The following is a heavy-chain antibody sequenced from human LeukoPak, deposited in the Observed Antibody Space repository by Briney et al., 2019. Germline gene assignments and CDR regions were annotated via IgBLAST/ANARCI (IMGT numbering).Heavy chain of an antibody. CDR3: ARDRTFGGVIVSSGFDY. J-gene: IGHJ4*02. CDR1: GGSFSGYY. CDR2: INHSGST. D-gene: IGHD3-16*02. V-gene: IGHV4-34*01. Sequence: SETLSLTCAVYGGSFSGYYWSWIRQPPGKGLEWIGEINHSGSTNYNPSLKSRVTISVDTSKNQFSLKLSSVTAADTAVYYCARDRTFGGVIVSSGFDYWGQGTLVTVSS.